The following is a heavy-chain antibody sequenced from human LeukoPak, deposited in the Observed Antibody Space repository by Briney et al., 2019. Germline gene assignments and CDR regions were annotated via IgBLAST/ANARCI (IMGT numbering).Heavy chain of an antibody. CDR1: GRSFSGYY. D-gene: IGHD3-10*01. J-gene: IGHJ6*03. CDR2: INHSGST. CDR3: ARVGGYYYYYYMDV. Sequence: PSETLSLTCAVYGRSFSGYYWSWIRQPPGKGLEWIGEINHSGSTNYNPSLKSRVTMSVDTSKNQFSLKLSSVTAADTAVYYCARVGGYYYYYYMDVWGEGTTVTISS. V-gene: IGHV4-34*01.